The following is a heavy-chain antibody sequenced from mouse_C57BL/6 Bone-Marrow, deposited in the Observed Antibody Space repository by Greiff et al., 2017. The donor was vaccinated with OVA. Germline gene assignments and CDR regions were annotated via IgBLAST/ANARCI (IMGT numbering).Heavy chain of an antibody. CDR1: GFTFSSYG. CDR3: ARRATEFAY. J-gene: IGHJ3*01. Sequence: EVKLVESGGDLVKPGGSLKLSCAASGFTFSSYGMSWVRQTPDKRLEWVATISSGGSYTYYPDSVKGRFTISRDNAKNTLYLQMSSLKSEDTAMYYCARRATEFAYWGPGTLVTVSA. CDR2: ISSGGSYT. V-gene: IGHV5-6*02.